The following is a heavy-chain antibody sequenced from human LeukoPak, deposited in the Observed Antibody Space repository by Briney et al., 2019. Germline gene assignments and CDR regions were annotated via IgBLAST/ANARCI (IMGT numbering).Heavy chain of an antibody. CDR3: ARSEEMAALFDY. D-gene: IGHD5-24*01. V-gene: IGHV4-59*01. CDR2: VYYSGST. CDR1: GGSISSYY. Sequence: SETLSLTCTVSGGSISSYYWSWIRQSPGTGLEWIGCVYYSGSTTYNPSLKSRVTISIDTSKNQFSLKLTSVTAADTAMYYCARSEEMAALFDYWGQGTLVTVSS. J-gene: IGHJ4*02.